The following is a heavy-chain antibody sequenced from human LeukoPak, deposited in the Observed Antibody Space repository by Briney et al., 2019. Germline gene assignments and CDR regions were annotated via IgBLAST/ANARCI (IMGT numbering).Heavy chain of an antibody. Sequence: ASVKVSCKVSGYTLTELSMPWVRQAPGKGLEWMGGFDPEDGETIYEQKFQGRVTMTEDTSTDTAYMDLSSLRSEDTAVYYCATALLLYSSSYYYGMDVWGQGTTVTVSS. CDR1: GYTLTELS. D-gene: IGHD6-13*01. V-gene: IGHV1-24*01. CDR3: ATALLLYSSSYYYGMDV. J-gene: IGHJ6*02. CDR2: FDPEDGET.